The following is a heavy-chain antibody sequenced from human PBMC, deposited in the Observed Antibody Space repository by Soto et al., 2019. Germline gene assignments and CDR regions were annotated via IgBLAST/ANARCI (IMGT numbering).Heavy chain of an antibody. Sequence: EVQLVESGGSLVQPGRSLRLSCAASGFTFADYAMHWVRRVPRKGLEWVSRISWNSNIIGYADSVKGRFTISRDNAKNSLYLQMNSLRPEDTALYYCAKGGPDGFCSGGRCYFDYWGQGTLVTVSS. V-gene: IGHV3-9*01. D-gene: IGHD2-15*01. CDR3: AKGGPDGFCSGGRCYFDY. J-gene: IGHJ4*02. CDR1: GFTFADYA. CDR2: ISWNSNII.